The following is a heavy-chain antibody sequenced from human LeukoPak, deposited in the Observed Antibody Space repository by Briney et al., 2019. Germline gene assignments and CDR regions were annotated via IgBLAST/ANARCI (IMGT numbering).Heavy chain of an antibody. V-gene: IGHV4-34*01. Sequence: PSETLSLTCAVYGGSFSGYYWSWIRQPPGKGLDWIGEINHSGSTNYNPSLKSRVTISVDTSKNQFSLKLSSVTAADTAVYYCARRGYSYGSRDFDYWGQGTLVTVSS. CDR3: ARRGYSYGSRDFDY. D-gene: IGHD5-18*01. J-gene: IGHJ4*02. CDR1: GGSFSGYY. CDR2: INHSGST.